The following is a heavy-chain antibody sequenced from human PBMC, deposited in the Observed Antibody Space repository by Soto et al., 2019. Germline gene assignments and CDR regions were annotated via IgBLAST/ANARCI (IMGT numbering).Heavy chain of an antibody. D-gene: IGHD3-22*01. J-gene: IGHJ6*02. CDR2: IIPIFGTA. V-gene: IGHV1-69*06. CDR1: GGTFSSYA. Sequence: SVKVSCKASGGTFSSYAISWVRQAPGQGLEWMGGIIPIFGTANYAQKFQGRVTITADKSTSTAYMELSSLRSEDTAVYYCATVPSMIVVVPTWHGDYYYGLDVWGQGTTVTVSS. CDR3: ATVPSMIVVVPTWHGDYYYGLDV.